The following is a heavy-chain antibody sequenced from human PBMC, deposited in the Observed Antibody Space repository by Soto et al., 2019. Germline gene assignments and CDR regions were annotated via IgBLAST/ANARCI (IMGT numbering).Heavy chain of an antibody. Sequence: SETLSLTCTVSGGSISSGGYYWSWIRQHPGKGLEWIGYIYYSGSTYYNPSLKSRVTISVDTSKNQFSLKLSSVTAADTAVYYCARVLEWPNYYYYMDVWGKGTTVTVSS. CDR3: ARVLEWPNYYYYMDV. J-gene: IGHJ6*03. CDR1: GGSISSGGYY. CDR2: IYYSGST. D-gene: IGHD3-3*01. V-gene: IGHV4-31*03.